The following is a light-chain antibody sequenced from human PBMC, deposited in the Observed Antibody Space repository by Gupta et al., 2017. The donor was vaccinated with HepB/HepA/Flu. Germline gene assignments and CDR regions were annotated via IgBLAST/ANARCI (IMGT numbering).Light chain of an antibody. J-gene: IGKJ3*01. CDR1: QSVSSY. V-gene: IGKV3-11*01. CDR3: QQRSNWPPRLT. CDR2: DAS. Sequence: ETVLTQSPGTLSLSPGERATLSCRASQSVSSYLAWYQHKPGQAPRLLIYDASNRATGIPARFSGSGSGTDFTLTISSLEPEAVAVYYCQQRSNWPPRLTFGPGTKVDIK.